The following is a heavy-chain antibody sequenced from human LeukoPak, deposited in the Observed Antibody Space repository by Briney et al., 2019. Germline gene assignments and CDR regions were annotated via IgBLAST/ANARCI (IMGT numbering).Heavy chain of an antibody. CDR1: GITLSNYG. V-gene: IGHV3-23*01. Sequence: GGSLRLSCVVSGITLSNYGMSWVRQAPGKGLEWVSGISERGGSTNYADSVKGRFIISRDTSKNTVYLQMNSLRAEDTAVYYCAREEVNWGQGTLVTVSS. D-gene: IGHD4-23*01. CDR2: ISERGGST. CDR3: AREEVN. J-gene: IGHJ4*02.